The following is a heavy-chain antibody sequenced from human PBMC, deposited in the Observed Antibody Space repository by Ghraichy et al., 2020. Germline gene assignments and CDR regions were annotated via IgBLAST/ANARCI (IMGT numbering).Heavy chain of an antibody. CDR1: GFTFSSYG. D-gene: IGHD2-21*01. CDR3: ARDSPHIVRSWLTTQGHFDY. CDR2: IWYDGSNK. V-gene: IGHV3-33*01. Sequence: GGSLRLSCAASGFTFSSYGMHWVRQTPGKGLEWVAVIWYDGSNKYYADSVKGRFTISRDNSKNTLYLQMNSLRAEDTAVYYCARDSPHIVRSWLTTQGHFDYWGQGTLVTVSS. J-gene: IGHJ4*02.